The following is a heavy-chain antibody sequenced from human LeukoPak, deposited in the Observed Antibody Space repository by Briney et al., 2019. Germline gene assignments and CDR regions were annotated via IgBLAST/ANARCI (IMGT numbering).Heavy chain of an antibody. CDR3: ARASRSSGSYGY. V-gene: IGHV3-9*01. Sequence: GGSLRLSCAASGFTFDDYAMHWVRQAPGKGLEWVSGISWNSGSIGYADSVKGRFTISRDNAKNSLYLQMNSLRAEDTAVYYCARASRSSGSYGYWGQGTLVTVSS. CDR1: GFTFDDYA. J-gene: IGHJ4*02. CDR2: ISWNSGSI. D-gene: IGHD1-26*01.